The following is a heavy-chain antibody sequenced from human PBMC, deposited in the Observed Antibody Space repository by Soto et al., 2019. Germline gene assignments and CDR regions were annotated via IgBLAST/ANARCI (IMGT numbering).Heavy chain of an antibody. CDR2: FYYGGST. CDR3: TRVVAGLDY. J-gene: IGHJ4*02. V-gene: IGHV4-38-2*01. D-gene: IGHD6-19*01. Sequence: PSETLSLTCDVSGYSITSGYYCGWVRQPPGEGLEWIGSFYYGGSTFYNPSLKSRVTISVDASKNNFSLRLTSVTAADTAVYFCTRVVAGLDYWGQGILVTVSS. CDR1: GYSITSGYY.